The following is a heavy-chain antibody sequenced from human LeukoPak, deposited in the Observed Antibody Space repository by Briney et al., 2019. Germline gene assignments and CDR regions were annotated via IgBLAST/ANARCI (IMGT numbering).Heavy chain of an antibody. CDR1: GGSINGYY. CDR3: ARANYDTSAYYYTFDY. Sequence: SETLSLTCTVSGGSINGYYWSWIRQPPEKGLEWIGYVYYRGSTNYNPSLKSRVTISVDTAKNQFSLKLSSVSAADTAVYYCARANYDTSAYYYTFDYWGQGTLVTVSS. V-gene: IGHV4-59*01. J-gene: IGHJ4*02. D-gene: IGHD3-22*01. CDR2: VYYRGST.